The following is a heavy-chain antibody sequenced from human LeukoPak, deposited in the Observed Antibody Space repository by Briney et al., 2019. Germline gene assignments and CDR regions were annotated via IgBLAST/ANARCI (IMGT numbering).Heavy chain of an antibody. CDR1: GGAVSGGGYY. D-gene: IGHD5-18*01. J-gene: IGHJ4*02. CDR2: IYYSGST. CDR3: ARGALQLWAVDY. V-gene: IGHV4-31*03. Sequence: SETLSLTCTVSGGAVSGGGYYWGWVRQRPGKGLEWIGYIYYSGSTYYNPSLKSRVTISVDTSKNQFSLKLSSVTAADTAVYYCARGALQLWAVDYWGQGTLVTVSS.